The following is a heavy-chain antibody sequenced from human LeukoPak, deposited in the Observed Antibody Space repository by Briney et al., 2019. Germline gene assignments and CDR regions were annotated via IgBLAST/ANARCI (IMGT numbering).Heavy chain of an antibody. J-gene: IGHJ6*02. V-gene: IGHV4-59*12. D-gene: IGHD6-6*01. CDR1: GGSISSYY. Sequence: SETLSLTCTVSGGSISSYYWSWIRQPPGKGLEWIGYIYYSGSTNYNPSLKSRVTISVDTSKNQFPLKLSSVTAADTAVYYCARDSSSDDYYYYGMDVWGQGTTVTVSS. CDR2: IYYSGST. CDR3: ARDSSSDDYYYYGMDV.